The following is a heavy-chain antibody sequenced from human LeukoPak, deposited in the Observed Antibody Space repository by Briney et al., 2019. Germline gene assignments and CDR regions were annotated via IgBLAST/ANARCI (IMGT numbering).Heavy chain of an antibody. CDR2: IYYSGST. D-gene: IGHD1-1*01. J-gene: IGHJ6*03. Sequence: SETLSLTCTVSGGSISSSSYYWGWIRQPPGKGLEWIGSIYYSGSTYYNPSLKSRVTISVDTSKNQLSLKLSSETAADTAVYYCARVVHNGSVGYGYYYYYMDVWGKGTTVTVSS. CDR1: GGSISSSSYY. V-gene: IGHV4-39*07. CDR3: ARVVHNGSVGYGYYYYYMDV.